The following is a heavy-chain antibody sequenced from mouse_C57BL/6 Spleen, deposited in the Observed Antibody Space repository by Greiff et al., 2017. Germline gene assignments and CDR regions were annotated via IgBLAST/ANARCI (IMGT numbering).Heavy chain of an antibody. J-gene: IGHJ3*01. CDR1: GYTFTDYY. CDR2: INPNNGGT. Sequence: VQLQQSGPELVKPGASVKISCKASGYTFTDYYMNWVKQSPGKSLEWIGDINPNNGGTSYNQKFKGKATLTVDKSSSTAYMELRSLTSEDSAVYYCARGGSGYGFADWGQGTLVTVSA. CDR3: ARGGSGYGFAD. V-gene: IGHV1-26*01. D-gene: IGHD3-2*02.